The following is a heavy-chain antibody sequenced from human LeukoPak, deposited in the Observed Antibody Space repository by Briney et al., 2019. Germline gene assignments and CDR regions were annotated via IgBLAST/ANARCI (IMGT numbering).Heavy chain of an antibody. V-gene: IGHV4-39*07. Sequence: SETLSLTCTVSGGSINNTLFYWGWIRQPPGKGLEWIGTVYYDGINYSSPTLKSRVATSVDTAKNQFSLRLSSVTAADTAVYYCARSRWPIAPFDYWGQGTLVTVSS. D-gene: IGHD3-16*01. CDR3: ARSRWPIAPFDY. J-gene: IGHJ4*02. CDR1: GGSINNTLFY. CDR2: VYYDGIN.